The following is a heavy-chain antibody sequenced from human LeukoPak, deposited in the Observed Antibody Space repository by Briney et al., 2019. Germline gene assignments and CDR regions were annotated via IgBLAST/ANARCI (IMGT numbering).Heavy chain of an antibody. J-gene: IGHJ4*02. CDR1: GFTFTNAW. V-gene: IGHV3-15*01. Sequence: GASLRLSCVDSGFTFTNAWMSWVRQAPGKGLEWIGRIKSKTDGETTNYAEPVRGRFTISRDDSKSAVYLQMNSLEIEDTAVYYCTTDLGTYYHGSQRLIPIDYWGQGTLVTVSS. D-gene: IGHD3-10*01. CDR3: TTDLGTYYHGSQRLIPIDY. CDR2: IKSKTDGETT.